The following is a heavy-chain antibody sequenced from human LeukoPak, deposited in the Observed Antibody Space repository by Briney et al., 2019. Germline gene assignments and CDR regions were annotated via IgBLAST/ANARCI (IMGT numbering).Heavy chain of an antibody. CDR2: IYYSGST. J-gene: IGHJ4*02. V-gene: IGHV4-59*12. D-gene: IGHD3-9*01. Sequence: SETLSLTCTVSGGSISSYYWSWIRQPPGKGLEWIGYIYYSGSTNYNPSLKSRVTISVDTSKNQFSLKLSSVTAADTAVYYCASGYDILTGYYNASYWGQGTLVTVSS. CDR3: ASGYDILTGYYNASY. CDR1: GGSISSYY.